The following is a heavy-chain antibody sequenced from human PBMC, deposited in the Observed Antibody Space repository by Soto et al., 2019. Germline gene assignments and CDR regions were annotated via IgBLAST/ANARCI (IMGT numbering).Heavy chain of an antibody. J-gene: IGHJ6*02. CDR1: GFTFSSYG. CDR3: AKDNYKTNWKTTRSVYYYYGMDV. CDR2: ISYDGSNK. D-gene: IGHD1-1*01. V-gene: IGHV3-30*18. Sequence: QVQLVESGGGVVQPGRSLRLSCAASGFTFSSYGMHWVRQAPGKGLEWVAVISYDGSNKYYADSVKGRFTISRDNSKNTLYLQMNSLRAEDTAVYYCAKDNYKTNWKTTRSVYYYYGMDVWGQGTTVTVSS.